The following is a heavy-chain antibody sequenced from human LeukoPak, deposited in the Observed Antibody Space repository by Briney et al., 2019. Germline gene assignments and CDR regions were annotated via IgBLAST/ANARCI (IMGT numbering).Heavy chain of an antibody. D-gene: IGHD2-15*01. Sequence: GAAVKVSCKASGYPFIDYYLHWVRQAPGQGLEWMGCINPNTGDTNSAQNSQCRVIMTRNTSITTAYMELSRLKSDDTALYYCASKGAGHCYDASCMGSFDPWGQGRTVAVSS. CDR3: ASKGAGHCYDASCMGSFDP. J-gene: IGHJ3*01. CDR2: INPNTGDT. CDR1: GYPFIDYY. V-gene: IGHV1-2*02.